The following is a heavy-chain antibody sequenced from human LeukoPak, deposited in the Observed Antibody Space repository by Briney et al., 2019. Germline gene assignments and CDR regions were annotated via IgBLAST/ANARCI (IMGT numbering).Heavy chain of an antibody. Sequence: GGSLRLSCTACGFSFSSYWMHCLRQAPGKGRVWVSRIDNDGSPTIYADSVKGRFTISRDNAKNTLYLQMNSLRAEDTAVYYCARTSGDYHTFDIWGQGTTVTVSS. CDR1: GFSFSSYW. CDR3: ARTSGDYHTFDI. V-gene: IGHV3-74*01. CDR2: IDNDGSPT. J-gene: IGHJ3*02. D-gene: IGHD4-17*01.